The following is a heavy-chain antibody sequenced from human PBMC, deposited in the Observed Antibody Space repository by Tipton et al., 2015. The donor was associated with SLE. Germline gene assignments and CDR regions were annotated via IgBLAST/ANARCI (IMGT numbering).Heavy chain of an antibody. CDR1: GFTFRNYA. J-gene: IGHJ4*02. CDR2: IKEDGNEK. V-gene: IGHV3-7*01. D-gene: IGHD1-14*01. Sequence: SLRLSCEASGFTFRNYAMLWVRQAPGKGLEWVANIKEDGNEKYYVDSVKGRFTISRDNAKNSLYLQMNNLRAEDTAVYYCAKEGGGNRFDYWGQGTLVTVSS. CDR3: AKEGGGNRFDY.